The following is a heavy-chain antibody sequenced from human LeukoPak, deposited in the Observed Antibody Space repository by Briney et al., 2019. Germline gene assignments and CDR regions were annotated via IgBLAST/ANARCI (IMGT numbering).Heavy chain of an antibody. D-gene: IGHD3-10*01. Sequence: GGSLRLSCAASGFTFSSFGMNWVRQGPGKGLEGVSYISDSSSLTYYADSVKGRFTISRDNAKNSLSLQLNSLRDEDTAVYFCAKVIRGGYGMDVWGQGTTVTVSS. CDR2: ISDSSSLT. V-gene: IGHV3-48*02. J-gene: IGHJ6*02. CDR3: AKVIRGGYGMDV. CDR1: GFTFSSFG.